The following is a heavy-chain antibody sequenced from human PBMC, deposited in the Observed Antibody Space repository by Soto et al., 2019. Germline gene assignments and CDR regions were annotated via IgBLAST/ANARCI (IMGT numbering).Heavy chain of an antibody. CDR2: IKQDGSDK. CDR1: GFTFSSYW. CDR3: ARDRYCSSSRCYTPNDY. V-gene: IGHV3-7*01. Sequence: GGSLRLSCAASGFTFSSYWMSWFRQAPGKGLEWVANIKQDGSDKYYVDSVKGRFTISRDNAKNSLYLQMNSLRAEDTAVYYCARDRYCSSSRCYTPNDYWGQGTLVTVSS. D-gene: IGHD2-2*02. J-gene: IGHJ4*02.